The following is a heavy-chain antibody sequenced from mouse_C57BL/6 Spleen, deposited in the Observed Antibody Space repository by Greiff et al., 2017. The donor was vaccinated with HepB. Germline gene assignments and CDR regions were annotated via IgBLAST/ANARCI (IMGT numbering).Heavy chain of an antibody. D-gene: IGHD2-3*01. Sequence: QVQLQQSGAELVRPGTSVKVSCKASGYAFTNYLIEWVKQRPGQGLEWIGVINPGSGGTNYNEKFKGKATLTADKSSSTAYMQLSSLTSEDSAVYFCARGGWLLPYLDYWGQGTTLTVSS. J-gene: IGHJ2*01. CDR1: GYAFTNYL. CDR2: INPGSGGT. CDR3: ARGGWLLPYLDY. V-gene: IGHV1-54*01.